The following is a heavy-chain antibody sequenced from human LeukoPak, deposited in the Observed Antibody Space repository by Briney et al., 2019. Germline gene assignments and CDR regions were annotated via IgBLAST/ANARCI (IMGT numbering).Heavy chain of an antibody. V-gene: IGHV4-39*07. CDR3: ASGGRFGELLYDY. Sequence: SETLSLTCTVSGGSISSSSYYWGWIRQPPGKGLEWIGSIYYSGSTYYNPSLKSRVTISVDTSKNQFSPKLSSVTAADTAVYYCASGGRFGELLYDYWGQGTLVTVSS. J-gene: IGHJ4*02. D-gene: IGHD3-10*01. CDR2: IYYSGST. CDR1: GGSISSSSYY.